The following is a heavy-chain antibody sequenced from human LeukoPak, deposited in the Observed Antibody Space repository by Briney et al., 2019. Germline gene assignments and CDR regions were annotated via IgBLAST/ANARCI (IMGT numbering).Heavy chain of an antibody. CDR3: AREHDYDFDY. CDR2: ISSSSSTI. J-gene: IGHJ4*02. D-gene: IGHD4-17*01. CDR1: GFTFSSYS. Sequence: PGGSLRLSCAASGFTFSSYSMNWVRQAPGRGLEWVSYISSSSSTIYYADSVKGRFTISRDNAKNSLYLQMNSLRAEDTAVYYCAREHDYDFDYWGQGTLVTVSS. V-gene: IGHV3-48*01.